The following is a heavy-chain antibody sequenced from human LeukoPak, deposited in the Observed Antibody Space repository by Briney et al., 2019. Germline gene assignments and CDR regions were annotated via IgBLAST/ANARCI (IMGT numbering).Heavy chain of an antibody. CDR1: GGSISSGDYY. J-gene: IGHJ4*02. V-gene: IGHV4-30-4*01. D-gene: IGHD4-17*01. CDR3: ARVLTTVTTFYFDY. Sequence: SETLSLTCTVSGGSISSGDYYWSWIRQPPGKGLEWIGYIYYSGSTYYNPSLKSRVTISVGTSKNQFSLKLSSVTAADTAVYYCARVLTTVTTFYFDYWGQGTLVTVSS. CDR2: IYYSGST.